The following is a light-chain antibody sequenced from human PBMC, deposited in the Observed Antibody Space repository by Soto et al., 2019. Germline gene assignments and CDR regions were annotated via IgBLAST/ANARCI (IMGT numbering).Light chain of an antibody. Sequence: SYELTQPPSVSVAPGKTARITCGGNNIGSKSVHWYQQKPGQAPVLVIYYDSDRPSGIPERFSGSNSGNTATLTISRVEAGDEADYYCQVWDSSSDRDVGFGGGTKLTVL. CDR2: YDS. J-gene: IGLJ2*01. CDR1: NIGSKS. V-gene: IGLV3-21*04. CDR3: QVWDSSSDRDVG.